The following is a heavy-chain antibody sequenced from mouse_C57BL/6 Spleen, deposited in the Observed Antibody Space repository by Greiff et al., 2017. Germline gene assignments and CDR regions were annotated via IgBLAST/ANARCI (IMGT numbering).Heavy chain of an antibody. CDR1: GFNITDYY. V-gene: IGHV14-1*01. CDR2: IDPEDGDT. CDR3: TTNDGYSNFAY. Sequence: VQLQQSGAELVRPGASVKLSCKASGFNITDYYMHWVKQRPEQGLEWIGRIDPEDGDTEYDPKFQGKATMTADTSSNTAYLQLSSLTSEDTAVYYCTTNDGYSNFAYWGQGTLVTVSA. D-gene: IGHD2-3*01. J-gene: IGHJ3*01.